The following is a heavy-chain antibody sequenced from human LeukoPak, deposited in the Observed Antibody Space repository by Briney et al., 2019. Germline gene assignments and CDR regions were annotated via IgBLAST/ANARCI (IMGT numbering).Heavy chain of an antibody. D-gene: IGHD3-3*01. J-gene: IGHJ4*02. CDR2: ISSRGDST. CDR3: AKGPRPDLTVAHTIEN. CDR1: GFNFPNYA. V-gene: IGHV3-23*01. Sequence: GGSLRLSCAASGFNFPNYAMSWVRQAPEGGLEWVSTISSRGDSTYDADSVKGRFTISRDNSKSSLYLQLDSLRAEDTAVYYCAKGPRPDLTVAHTIENWGQGTLVTVSS.